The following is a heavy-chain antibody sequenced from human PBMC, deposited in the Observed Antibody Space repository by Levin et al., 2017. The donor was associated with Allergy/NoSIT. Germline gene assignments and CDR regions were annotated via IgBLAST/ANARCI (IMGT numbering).Heavy chain of an antibody. Sequence: SETLSLTCAVYGGSFSGYYWSWIRQPPGKGLEWIGEINHSGSTNYNPSLKSRVTISVDTSKNQFSLKLSSVTAADTAVYYCARRGLAVAGTWGYWGQGTLVTVSS. J-gene: IGHJ4*02. CDR1: GGSFSGYY. CDR3: ARRGLAVAGTWGY. CDR2: INHSGST. V-gene: IGHV4-34*01. D-gene: IGHD6-19*01.